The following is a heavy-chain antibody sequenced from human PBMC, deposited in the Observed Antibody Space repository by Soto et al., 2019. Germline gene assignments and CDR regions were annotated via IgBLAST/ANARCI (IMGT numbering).Heavy chain of an antibody. Sequence: PGGSLRLSCAASGFTFSRFELHWVRQAPGKGLEWISYISSSGRIIYYEDSVRGRFTISRDNAKNSLYLQTNSLRAEDTAVYYCARDLSGPEAPRPIANFDHWGQGTLVTVSS. J-gene: IGHJ4*02. V-gene: IGHV3-48*03. CDR3: ARDLSGPEAPRPIANFDH. D-gene: IGHD6-25*01. CDR2: ISSSGRII. CDR1: GFTFSRFE.